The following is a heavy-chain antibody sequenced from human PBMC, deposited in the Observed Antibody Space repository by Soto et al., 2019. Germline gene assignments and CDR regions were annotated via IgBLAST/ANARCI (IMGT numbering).Heavy chain of an antibody. Sequence: QEQLVESGGGVVQPGRSLRLSCAASGFSFSTYGMHWVRQAPGKGLEWVSVVWYGGINKYYADSVKGRFAISRDDSKNTLYLQMKSLRGQDLAVYFCGRALDRTKVTRRGMDVWGQGTTVTVSS. CDR2: VWYGGINK. V-gene: IGHV3-33*01. D-gene: IGHD2-2*01. J-gene: IGHJ6*02. CDR1: GFSFSTYG. CDR3: GRALDRTKVTRRGMDV.